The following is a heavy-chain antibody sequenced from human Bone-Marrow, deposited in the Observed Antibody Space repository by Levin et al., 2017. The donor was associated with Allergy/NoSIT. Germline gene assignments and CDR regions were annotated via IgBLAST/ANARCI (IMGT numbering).Heavy chain of an antibody. V-gene: IGHV3-7*01. D-gene: IGHD2-2*01. CDR1: GFTFSTYW. J-gene: IGHJ5*02. Sequence: GGSLRLSCAASGFTFSTYWMNWVRQAPGKGLEWVATIKQDGSAKYYVDSVKGRFTISIANAKNSLFLKMNSLRVEDTAVYFCSGTSQPNVSPWDPWGQGTLVTVS. CDR3: SGTSQPNVSPWDP. CDR2: IKQDGSAK.